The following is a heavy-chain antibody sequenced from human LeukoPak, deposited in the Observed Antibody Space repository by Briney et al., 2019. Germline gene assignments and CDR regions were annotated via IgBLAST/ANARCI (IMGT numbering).Heavy chain of an antibody. V-gene: IGHV3-74*03. J-gene: IGHJ6*03. Sequence: GGSLRLSCVASGFSFSDYWMHWVRQAPGKGLVWVSRINSDGRNIAYADSVKGRFTISRDNAKNTPYLEMNSLTIEDTAVYYCARAISWNGAQGHMDVWGKGTTVTVS. D-gene: IGHD1-1*01. CDR3: ARAISWNGAQGHMDV. CDR1: GFSFSDYW. CDR2: INSDGRNI.